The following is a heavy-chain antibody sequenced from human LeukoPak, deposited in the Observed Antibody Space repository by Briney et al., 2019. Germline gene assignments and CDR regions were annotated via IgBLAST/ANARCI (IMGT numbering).Heavy chain of an antibody. CDR2: VSASGIST. V-gene: IGHV3-23*01. Sequence: GGSLRLSCAASGFTFSSYGMTWVRQAPGKGLERVSVVSASGISTNYADSVKGRFTISRDNSRNTLYLQMNSLRAEDTAVYYCAKDLHDSSGYYNPCHWGQGTLVTVSS. D-gene: IGHD3-22*01. CDR1: GFTFSSYG. J-gene: IGHJ4*02. CDR3: AKDLHDSSGYYNPCH.